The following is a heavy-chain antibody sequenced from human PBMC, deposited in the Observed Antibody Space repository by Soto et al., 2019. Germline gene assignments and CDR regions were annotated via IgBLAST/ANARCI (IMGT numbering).Heavy chain of an antibody. V-gene: IGHV4-4*07. CDR3: ARDPIALFGS. CDR2: IYTSGRS. J-gene: IGHJ5*01. CDR1: GGSISSYY. Sequence: PSETLSLTCTVSGGSISSYYWRCIRQHAWKGLEWVVRIYTSGRSNYNPSLKSRVTISVDTSANKFSLELRSVTAADTAVYYCARDPIALFGSGGQGTLVTVSS. D-gene: IGHD2-15*01.